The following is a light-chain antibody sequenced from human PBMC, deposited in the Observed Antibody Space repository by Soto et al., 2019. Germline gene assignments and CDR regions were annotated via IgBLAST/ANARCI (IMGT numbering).Light chain of an antibody. J-gene: IGKJ5*01. V-gene: IGKV3-15*01. CDR2: GAS. CDR1: QTVSNN. Sequence: EIVMTQSPATLSVSPGDRATLSCRASQTVSNNLAWYQQKPGQAPRLLIHGASTRATGFPDRFSGSGSGTEFTLTISRLEPEDFAVYYCQQYGNSPFTFGQGTRLEIK. CDR3: QQYGNSPFT.